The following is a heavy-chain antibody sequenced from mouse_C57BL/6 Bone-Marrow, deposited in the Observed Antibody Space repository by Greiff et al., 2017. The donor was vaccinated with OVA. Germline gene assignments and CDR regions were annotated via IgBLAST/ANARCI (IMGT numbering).Heavy chain of an antibody. CDR3: ARRRGYYGIFAD. Sequence: QVHVKQPGAELVRPGSSVKLSCKASGYTFTSYWMHWVKQRPIQGLEWIGNIDPSDSETHYNQKFKDKATLTVDKSSSTAYMQLSSLTSEDSAVYYCARRRGYYGIFADWGQGTLVTVSA. CDR1: GYTFTSYW. V-gene: IGHV1-52*01. CDR2: IDPSDSET. D-gene: IGHD2-1*01. J-gene: IGHJ3*01.